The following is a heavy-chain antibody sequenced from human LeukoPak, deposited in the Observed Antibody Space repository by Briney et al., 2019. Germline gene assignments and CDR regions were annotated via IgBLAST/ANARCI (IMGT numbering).Heavy chain of an antibody. J-gene: IGHJ3*02. CDR2: ISAYNGNT. V-gene: IGHV1-18*01. CDR3: ATAIRKTYYYVSGSYPVSAFDI. D-gene: IGHD3-10*01. CDR1: GYTFTSYG. Sequence: ASVKVSCKASGYTFTSYGISWVRQAPGQGLEWMGWISAYNGNTNYAQKLQGRVTMTTDISTSTAYMELRSLRSDDTAVYYCATAIRKTYYYVSGSYPVSAFDIWGQGIMVTVSS.